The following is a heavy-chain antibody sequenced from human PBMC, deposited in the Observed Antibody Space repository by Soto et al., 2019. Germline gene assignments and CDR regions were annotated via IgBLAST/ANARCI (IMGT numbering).Heavy chain of an antibody. Sequence: QVQLVEYGGGVVQPGRSLRLSCAASGFTFSTYGIHWVRQAPGKGLEWVAAIFYDGSRKFYTDSVKGRFTISRDNSKNTVYLQMNGLRAEDTAVYYCARDQAEIVAAPIDGNALSNWFDPWGQGTLVTVSS. V-gene: IGHV3-33*01. CDR2: IFYDGSRK. CDR3: ARDQAEIVAAPIDGNALSNWFDP. D-gene: IGHD5-12*01. CDR1: GFTFSTYG. J-gene: IGHJ5*02.